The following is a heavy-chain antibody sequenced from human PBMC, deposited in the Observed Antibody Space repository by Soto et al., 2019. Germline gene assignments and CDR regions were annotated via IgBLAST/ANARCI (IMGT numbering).Heavy chain of an antibody. CDR1: GYTFTSYD. D-gene: IGHD2-2*01. CDR3: ARRMDYCRSTSGFGRDNRFDP. Sequence: QVQLVQSGAEVKKPGASVKVSCKASGYTFTSYDINWVRQATGQGLEWMGWMNPNSGTTGYAQKFQGRVTMTSDTSRTTAYMERSSLRSEETVVYYCARRMDYCRSTSGFGRDNRFDPLGQGTLVTVSS. V-gene: IGHV1-8*01. J-gene: IGHJ5*02. CDR2: MNPNSGTT.